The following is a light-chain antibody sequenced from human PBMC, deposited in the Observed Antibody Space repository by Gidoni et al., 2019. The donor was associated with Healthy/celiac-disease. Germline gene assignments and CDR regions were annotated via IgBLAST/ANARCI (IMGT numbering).Light chain of an antibody. J-gene: IGKJ4*01. V-gene: IGKV1-33*01. CDR2: YAS. CDR1: QDISNY. Sequence: DIQMTQSPSSLSASVGDRVTITCQAGQDISNYLNWSHQKPGKDPKLLIYYASNLDTRVPSRFSGSGSWTYFTFTISSRQPEDIATYYYQQYDNLPPITFXGXTKVEIK. CDR3: QQYDNLPPIT.